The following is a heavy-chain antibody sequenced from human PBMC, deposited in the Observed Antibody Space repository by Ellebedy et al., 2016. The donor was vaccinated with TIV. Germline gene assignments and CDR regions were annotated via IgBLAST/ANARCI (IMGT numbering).Heavy chain of an antibody. J-gene: IGHJ4*02. D-gene: IGHD1-26*01. V-gene: IGHV1-58*01. CDR2: IVVGSGNT. Sequence: SVKVSCXASGFTFTSSSVQWVRQARGQGLEWIGWIVVGSGNTNYAQKFQERVTITRDMSTSTAYMELSSLRSEDTAVYYCTADGPSGIVGATRGNYFDYWGQGTLVTVSS. CDR1: GFTFTSSS. CDR3: TADGPSGIVGATRGNYFDY.